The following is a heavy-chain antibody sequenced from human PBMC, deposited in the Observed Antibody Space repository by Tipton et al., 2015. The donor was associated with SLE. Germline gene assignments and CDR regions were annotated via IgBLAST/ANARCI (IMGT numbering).Heavy chain of an antibody. CDR2: ISSSSSYI. D-gene: IGHD4-23*01. J-gene: IGHJ4*02. V-gene: IGHV3-21*01. Sequence: SLRLSCAASGFTFSNYGMNWVRQAPGEGLEWVSSISSSSSYIHCADSVKGRFTISRDNAKDSLYLQMNSLRAEDTAVYYCARDATPVVTPASFASWGQGPWVPAS. CDR1: GFTFSNYG. CDR3: ARDATPVVTPASFAS.